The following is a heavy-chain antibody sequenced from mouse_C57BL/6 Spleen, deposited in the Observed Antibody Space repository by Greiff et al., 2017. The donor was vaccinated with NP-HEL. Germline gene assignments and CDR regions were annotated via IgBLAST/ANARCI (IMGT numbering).Heavy chain of an antibody. V-gene: IGHV1-61*01. CDR2: IYPSDSET. D-gene: IGHD2-4*01. CDR1: GYTFTSYW. Sequence: VQLQQPGAELVRPGSSVKLSCKASGYTFTSYWMDWVKQRPGQGLEWIGNIYPSDSETHYNQKFKDKATLTVDKSSSTAYMQLSSLTSEDSSVYYCARAEGLRRDYYAMDDWGQGTSVTVSS. J-gene: IGHJ4*01. CDR3: ARAEGLRRDYYAMDD.